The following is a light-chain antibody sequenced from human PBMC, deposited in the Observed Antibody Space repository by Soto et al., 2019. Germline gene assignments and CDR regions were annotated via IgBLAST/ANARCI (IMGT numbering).Light chain of an antibody. CDR3: QQLNSFPIT. V-gene: IGKV1-9*01. Sequence: SPSSLDASGGDSVNITCRASQGVTSYLAWYQQTPGKVPKLLIYAASTLQSGVPSRFSGGGSGTDFTLTISGLQPEDFATYYCQQLNSFPITFGQGALLEI. CDR1: QGVTSY. J-gene: IGKJ5*01. CDR2: AAS.